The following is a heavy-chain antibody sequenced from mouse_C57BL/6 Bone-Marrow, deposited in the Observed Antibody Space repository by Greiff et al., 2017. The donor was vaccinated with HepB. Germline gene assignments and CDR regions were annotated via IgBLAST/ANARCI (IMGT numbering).Heavy chain of an antibody. CDR2: INPGSGGT. V-gene: IGHV1-54*01. CDR1: GYAFTNYL. Sequence: VKLMESGAELVRPGPSVKVSCKASGYAFTNYLIEWVKQRPGQGLEWIGVINPGSGGTNYNEKFKGKATLTADKSSSTAYMQLSSLTSEDSAVYFCARSGDYGRDAWFAYGGRGTLITVSA. D-gene: IGHD2-4*01. J-gene: IGHJ3*01. CDR3: ARSGDYGRDAWFAY.